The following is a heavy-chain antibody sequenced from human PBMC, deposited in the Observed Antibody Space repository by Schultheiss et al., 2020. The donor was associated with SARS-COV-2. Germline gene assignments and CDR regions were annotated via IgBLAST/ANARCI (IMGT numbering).Heavy chain of an antibody. CDR2: IYHSGGT. J-gene: IGHJ5*02. V-gene: IGHV4-30-2*01. CDR1: GGSISWCAYS. Sequence: SETLSLTCTVSGGSISWCAYSLSWIRQPPGKGLESIGYIYHSGGTYYNPSLKSRVTMSADRSKNQFSLKLNSVTAADTAVYYCASSFSSGWINWFDPWGQGTLVTVSS. D-gene: IGHD6-19*01. CDR3: ASSFSSGWINWFDP.